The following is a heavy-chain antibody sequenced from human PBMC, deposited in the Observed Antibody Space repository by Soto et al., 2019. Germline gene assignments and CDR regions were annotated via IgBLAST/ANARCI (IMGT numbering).Heavy chain of an antibody. V-gene: IGHV3-30*18. D-gene: IGHD3-22*01. Sequence: PGGSLRLSCAASGFTFSSYGMHRVRQAPGKGLEWVAVISYDGSNKYYADSVKGRFTISRDNSKNTLYLQMNSLRAEDTAVYYCAKDLGYYDSSGQPQDYWGQGTLVTVSS. J-gene: IGHJ4*02. CDR2: ISYDGSNK. CDR1: GFTFSSYG. CDR3: AKDLGYYDSSGQPQDY.